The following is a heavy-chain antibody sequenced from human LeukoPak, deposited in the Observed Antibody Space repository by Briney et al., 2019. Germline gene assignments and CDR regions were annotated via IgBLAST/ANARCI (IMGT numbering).Heavy chain of an antibody. J-gene: IGHJ4*02. CDR1: GLTFRGYA. CDR2: ISFDGDNQ. Sequence: GGSLRLSCGGSGLTFRGYAIHWVRQAPGKGLEWVAVISFDGDNQYYADSVRGRFTISRDNSKNTVFLQMNSLRVEDTAFYYCAREAAGTSPWGQGTLVTVSS. D-gene: IGHD6-13*01. CDR3: AREAAGTSP. V-gene: IGHV3-30*04.